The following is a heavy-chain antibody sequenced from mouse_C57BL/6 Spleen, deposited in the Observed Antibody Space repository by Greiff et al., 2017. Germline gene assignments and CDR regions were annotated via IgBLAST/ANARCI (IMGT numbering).Heavy chain of an antibody. CDR3: ARDFYDKCDVRYFEV. Sequence: QVQLQQPGAELVRPGSSVKLSCKASGYTFPSYWMPWVKQRPIQGLEWIGNIDPSVSETHYNQKFKDKATLTVDKSSSTAYMQLSSLTSEDSAVYYCARDFYDKCDVRYFEVWGTGTTVTVSS. J-gene: IGHJ1*03. CDR1: GYTFPSYW. V-gene: IGHV1-52*01. D-gene: IGHD1-1*01. CDR2: IDPSVSET.